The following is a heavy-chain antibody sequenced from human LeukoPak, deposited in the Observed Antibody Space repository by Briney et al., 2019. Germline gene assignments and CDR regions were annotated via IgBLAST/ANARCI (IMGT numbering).Heavy chain of an antibody. V-gene: IGHV4-39*01. CDR3: ARPSDRFDP. CDR2: IYYSGST. Sequence: SETLSLTCTVSGGSISSSSYYWGWIRQPPGKGLEWIVSIYYSGSTYYNPSLKSRFTISVDTSKNQFSLKLSSVTAADTAVYYCARPSDRFDPWGQGTLVTVSS. J-gene: IGHJ5*02. CDR1: GGSISSSSYY.